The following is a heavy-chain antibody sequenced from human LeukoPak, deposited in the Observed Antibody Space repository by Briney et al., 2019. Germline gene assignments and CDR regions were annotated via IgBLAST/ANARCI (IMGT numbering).Heavy chain of an antibody. CDR3: AKDVGKWESLHFFDY. D-gene: IGHD1-26*01. V-gene: IGHV3-30*18. CDR2: ISYDGSNK. Sequence: GGSLRLSCAASGFTFSSYGMHWVRQAPGKGLEWVAVISYDGSNKYYADSVKGRFTISRDNSKNTLYLQMNSLRGGDTAVYYCAKDVGKWESLHFFDYWGQGTLVTVSS. J-gene: IGHJ4*02. CDR1: GFTFSSYG.